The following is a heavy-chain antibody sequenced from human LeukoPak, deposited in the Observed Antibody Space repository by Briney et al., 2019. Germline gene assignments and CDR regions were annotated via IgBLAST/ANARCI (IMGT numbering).Heavy chain of an antibody. CDR1: GFTVSSNY. CDR2: IYSDGST. Sequence: GGSLRLSCVASGFTVSSNYMSWVRQAPGKGLEWVSTIYSDGSTYYADSVKGRFTITRDNSKNTVYLQMNGLRAEDTAVYYCARDTVPCSPVVTSNWGQGTLVTVSS. CDR3: ARDTVPCSPVVTSN. D-gene: IGHD3-22*01. J-gene: IGHJ4*02. V-gene: IGHV3-53*01.